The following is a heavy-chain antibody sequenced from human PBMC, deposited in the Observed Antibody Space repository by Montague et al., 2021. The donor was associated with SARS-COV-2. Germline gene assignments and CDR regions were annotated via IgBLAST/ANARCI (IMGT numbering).Heavy chain of an antibody. CDR1: GYSFTSYW. CDR2: IYPGDSDT. Sequence: QSGAEVKKPGESLKISCKGSGYSFTSYWIDRVRQMPGKGLEWMGVIYPGDSDTRYSPSFHGQVTISADKSISTAYLQWGSLKASDTAMYYCARHPRYCSGGSCYSGGEFDYWGQGTLVTVSS. D-gene: IGHD2-15*01. J-gene: IGHJ4*02. CDR3: ARHPRYCSGGSCYSGGEFDY. V-gene: IGHV5-51*01.